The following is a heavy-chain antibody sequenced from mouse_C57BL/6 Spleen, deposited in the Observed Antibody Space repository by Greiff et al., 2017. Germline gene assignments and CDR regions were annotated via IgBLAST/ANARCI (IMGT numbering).Heavy chain of an antibody. J-gene: IGHJ1*03. D-gene: IGHD1-1*01. CDR3: ARSYGSSHWDFDV. V-gene: IGHV5-17*01. Sequence: EVKLEESGGGLVKPGGSLKLSCAASGFTFSDYGMHWVRQAPEKGLEWVAYISSGSSTIYYADTVKGRFTISRDNAKNTLFLQMTSLRSEDTAMYYCARSYGSSHWDFDVWGTGTTVTVSS. CDR2: ISSGSSTI. CDR1: GFTFSDYG.